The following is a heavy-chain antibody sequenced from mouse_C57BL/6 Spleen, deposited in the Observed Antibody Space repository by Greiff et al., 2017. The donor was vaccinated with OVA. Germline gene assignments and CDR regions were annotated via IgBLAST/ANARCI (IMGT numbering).Heavy chain of an antibody. CDR2: IYPGDGDT. V-gene: IGHV1-80*01. CDR1: GYAFSSYW. J-gene: IGHJ4*01. CDR3: AREGDLDDGYYDAMDY. D-gene: IGHD2-3*01. Sequence: QVQLQQSGAELVKPGASVKITCKASGYAFSSYWMNWVKQRPGKGLEWIGQIYPGDGDTNYNGKFKGKATLTADKSSSTAYMQLSRLTSEDSAVYFWAREGDLDDGYYDAMDYWGQGTSVTVSS.